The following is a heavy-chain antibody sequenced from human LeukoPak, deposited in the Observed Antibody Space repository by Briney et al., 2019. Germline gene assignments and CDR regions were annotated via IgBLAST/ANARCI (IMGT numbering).Heavy chain of an antibody. CDR1: GFTFSSYA. D-gene: IGHD5-18*01. V-gene: IGHV3-30-3*01. CDR2: ISYDGSNK. CDR3: AREILRGRGYIYGYYFDY. J-gene: IGHJ4*02. Sequence: SGGSLRLSCAASGFTFSSYAMHWVRQAPGKGLEWVAVISYDGSNKYYADSVKGRFTISRDNSKNTLYLQMNCLRAEDTAVYYCAREILRGRGYIYGYYFDYWGQGTLVSVSS.